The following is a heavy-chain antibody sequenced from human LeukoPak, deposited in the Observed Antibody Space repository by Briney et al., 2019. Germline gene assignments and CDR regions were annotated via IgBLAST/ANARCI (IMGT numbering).Heavy chain of an antibody. CDR3: ARAPRAYNWNRLYFDY. V-gene: IGHV4-59*01. Sequence: SETLSLTCTVSGGSISSYYWSWIRQPPGKGLEWIGYIYYSGSTNYNPSLRSRVTISVDTSKNHFSLKLTSVTAADTAVYYCARAPRAYNWNRLYFDYWGQGALVTVSS. J-gene: IGHJ4*02. D-gene: IGHD1-1*01. CDR1: GGSISSYY. CDR2: IYYSGST.